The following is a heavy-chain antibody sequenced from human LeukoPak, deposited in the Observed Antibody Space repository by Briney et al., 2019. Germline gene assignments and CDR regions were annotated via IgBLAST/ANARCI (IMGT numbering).Heavy chain of an antibody. D-gene: IGHD2-2*01. V-gene: IGHV3-23*01. CDR1: GFTFSSYA. Sequence: PGGSLRLSCAASGFTFSSYAMSLVRQAPGKGLEWVSAISGSGGSTYYADSVKGRFTISRDNSKNTLYLQMNSLRAEDTAVYYCAKDRTRPYCSSTSCYGGGDYWGQGTLVTVSS. J-gene: IGHJ4*02. CDR3: AKDRTRPYCSSTSCYGGGDY. CDR2: ISGSGGST.